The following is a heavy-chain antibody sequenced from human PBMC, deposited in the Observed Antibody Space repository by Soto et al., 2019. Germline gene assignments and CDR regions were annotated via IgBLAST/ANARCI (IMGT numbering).Heavy chain of an antibody. CDR3: ATIESRFFYDSTGYYPFDY. D-gene: IGHD3-22*01. CDR2: LSGSGVST. V-gene: IGHV3-23*01. CDR1: GFPFSNYA. J-gene: IGHJ4*02. Sequence: QLLESGGGLVQPGGSLRLSCVASGFPFSNYAMTWVRQAPGKGLEWVSALSGSGVSTYYADSVMGRFTISRDNSKNTVYLQMNSLRAEDTAVYYCATIESRFFYDSTGYYPFDYWGQGTLVTVSS.